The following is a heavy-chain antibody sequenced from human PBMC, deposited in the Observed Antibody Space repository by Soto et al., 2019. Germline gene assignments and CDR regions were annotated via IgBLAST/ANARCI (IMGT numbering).Heavy chain of an antibody. D-gene: IGHD5-12*01. Sequence: EVQLLESRGGLVQPGGSLRLSCAASGFTFSSHAMSWVRQAPGKGLEWVSAISGSGGSTYYADSVKGRFTISRDNSKNTLYLQMNSLRAEDTAVYYCAKDEDEWLRLVGYWGQGTLVTVSS. CDR3: AKDEDEWLRLVGY. CDR2: ISGSGGST. CDR1: GFTFSSHA. V-gene: IGHV3-23*01. J-gene: IGHJ4*02.